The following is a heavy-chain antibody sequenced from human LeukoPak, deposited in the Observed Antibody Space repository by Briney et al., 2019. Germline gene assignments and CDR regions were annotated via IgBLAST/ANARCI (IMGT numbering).Heavy chain of an antibody. Sequence: GEALQISSKGSGYSFTSYWIGWGRQKPGKGLEWMGIIYPGDSESRYSPSFQGQVTISADKSISTAYLQWSSLKASDTALYYCARLGGSGSQDDFWGQGTLVTVSS. CDR3: ARLGGSGSQDDF. J-gene: IGHJ4*02. V-gene: IGHV5-51*01. D-gene: IGHD3-10*01. CDR2: IYPGDSES. CDR1: GYSFTSYW.